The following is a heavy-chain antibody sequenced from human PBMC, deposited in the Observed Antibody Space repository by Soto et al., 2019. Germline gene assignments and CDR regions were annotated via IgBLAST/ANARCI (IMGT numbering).Heavy chain of an antibody. D-gene: IGHD3-10*01. Sequence: EVQLLESGGGSVQPGGSLRLSCAASGGTFSNYAMNWVRQAPGKGLEWVSGISHSGSSTYYEDSVKGRFTISRDNSKNTLYLQMNSLRAEDTAVYCCAKGSWVHHGSEGGNWLDPWGQGTLVTVSS. V-gene: IGHV3-23*01. CDR2: ISHSGSST. J-gene: IGHJ5*02. CDR1: GGTFSNYA. CDR3: AKGSWVHHGSEGGNWLDP.